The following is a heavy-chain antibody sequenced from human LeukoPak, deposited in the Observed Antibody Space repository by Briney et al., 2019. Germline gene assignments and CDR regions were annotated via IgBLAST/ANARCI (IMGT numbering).Heavy chain of an antibody. D-gene: IGHD3-22*01. Sequence: SETLSLTXTVSGGSISSYYWSWIRQPAGKGLEWIGRIYTSGSTNYNPSLKSRVTMSVDTSKNQFSLKLSSVTAADTAVYYCARDSPSGYYYVVAFDIWGQGTMVTVSS. CDR3: ARDSPSGYYYVVAFDI. J-gene: IGHJ3*02. CDR1: GGSISSYY. V-gene: IGHV4-4*07. CDR2: IYTSGST.